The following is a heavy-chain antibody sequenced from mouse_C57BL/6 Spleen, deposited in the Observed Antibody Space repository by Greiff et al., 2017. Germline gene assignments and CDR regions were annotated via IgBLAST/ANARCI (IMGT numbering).Heavy chain of an antibody. Sequence: QVQLQQSGAELAKPGASVKLSCKASGYTFTSYWMHWIKQRPGQGLEWIGYINPSSGYTKYNQKFKDKATLTADKSSSTAYMQLSSLTYEDSAVYYCARSDGPYDGYPVDFDYWGQGTTLTVSS. J-gene: IGHJ2*01. CDR2: INPSSGYT. CDR1: GYTFTSYW. D-gene: IGHD2-3*01. V-gene: IGHV1-7*01. CDR3: ARSDGPYDGYPVDFDY.